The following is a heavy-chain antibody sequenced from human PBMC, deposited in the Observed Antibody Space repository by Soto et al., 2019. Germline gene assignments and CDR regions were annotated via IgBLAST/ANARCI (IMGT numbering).Heavy chain of an antibody. V-gene: IGHV4-31*03. J-gene: IGHJ5*02. Sequence: QVQLQESGPGLVKPSQTLSLTCTVSGASISSGGYYWSWIRQSPGKGLEWIGYIFYSGYSYYNPSLTSRLFISVDTSKNHFSLRLSSVTAAVTALYYSARLNPIVLVPTAMGWFDPWGQGALVTVSS. CDR1: GASISSGGYY. CDR3: ARLNPIVLVPTAMGWFDP. D-gene: IGHD2-2*01. CDR2: IFYSGYS.